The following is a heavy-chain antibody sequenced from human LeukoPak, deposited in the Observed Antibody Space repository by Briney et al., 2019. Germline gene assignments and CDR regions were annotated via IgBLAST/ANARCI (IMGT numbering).Heavy chain of an antibody. CDR3: ARGTTPAAGVS. J-gene: IGHJ1*01. D-gene: IGHD6-13*01. CDR1: GGSISSYY. CDR2: IYYSGGT. V-gene: IGHV4-59*01. Sequence: SETLSLTCTVSGGSISSYYWSWIRQPPGKGLEWIGYIYYSGGTNYNPSLKSRVTISVDTSKNQFSLKLSSVTAADTAVYYCARGTTPAAGVSWGQGTLVTVSS.